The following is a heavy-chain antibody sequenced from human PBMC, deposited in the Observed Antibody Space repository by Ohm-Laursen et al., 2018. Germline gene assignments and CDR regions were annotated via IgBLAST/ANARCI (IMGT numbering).Heavy chain of an antibody. Sequence: SLRLSCTASGFTYNNYAMTWVRQAPGKGLEWVSAVSGTGTSTYYADSMRGRFTISRDNSKNTLYLQMNSLRAEDTAVYYCAKDLGDTYYDFWSGTENFGYWGQGTLVTVSS. CDR1: GFTYNNYA. V-gene: IGHV3-23*01. CDR3: AKDLGDTYYDFWSGTENFGY. CDR2: VSGTGTST. D-gene: IGHD3-3*01. J-gene: IGHJ4*02.